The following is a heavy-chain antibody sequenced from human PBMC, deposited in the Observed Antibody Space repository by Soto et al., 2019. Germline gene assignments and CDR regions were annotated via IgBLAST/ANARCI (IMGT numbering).Heavy chain of an antibody. Sequence: QVQLVQSGAEVKKPGASVKVSCKASGYIFTSYNINWVRQAAGHGLEWMGWVNPDSGHTVYAQKFQGRVTMTRDTSIGTAHMELRSRTPEDTAVYYCARSAPFSNAALESLYYMDVWGKGASVTVSS. CDR1: GYIFTSYN. V-gene: IGHV1-8*02. J-gene: IGHJ6*03. CDR3: ARSAPFSNAALESLYYMDV. CDR2: VNPDSGHT. D-gene: IGHD4-4*01.